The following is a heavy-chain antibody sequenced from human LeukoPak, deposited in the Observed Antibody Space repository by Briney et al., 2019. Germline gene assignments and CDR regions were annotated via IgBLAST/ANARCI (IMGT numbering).Heavy chain of an antibody. CDR3: ARAPGTTHYYGMDV. J-gene: IGHJ6*02. Sequence: GGSLRLSCAASGFTFSSYDMHWVRQATGKGLEWVSAIGTAGDTYYPGSVKGRFTISRENAKNSLYLQMNSLRAGDTAVYYCARAPGTTHYYGMDVWGQGTTVTASS. V-gene: IGHV3-13*01. CDR2: IGTAGDT. CDR1: GFTFSSYD. D-gene: IGHD1-1*01.